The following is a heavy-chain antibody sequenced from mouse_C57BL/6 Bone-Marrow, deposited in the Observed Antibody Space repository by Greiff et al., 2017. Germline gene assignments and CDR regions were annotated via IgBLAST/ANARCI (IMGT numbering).Heavy chain of an antibody. D-gene: IGHD1-1*01. CDR2: IDPNSGGT. Sequence: VQLKQPGAELVKPGASVKLSCTASGYTFTSYWMHWVKQRPGRGLEWIGRIDPNSGGTKYNEKFKSKATLTVDKPSSTAYIQHSSLTSEDSAVYYCARPYYYGSSYWYFDVWGTGTTVTVSS. J-gene: IGHJ1*03. V-gene: IGHV1-72*01. CDR3: ARPYYYGSSYWYFDV. CDR1: GYTFTSYW.